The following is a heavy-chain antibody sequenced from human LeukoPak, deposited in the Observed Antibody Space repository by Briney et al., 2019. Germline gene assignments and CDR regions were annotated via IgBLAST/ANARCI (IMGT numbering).Heavy chain of an antibody. J-gene: IGHJ4*02. CDR1: GFTFSNYG. V-gene: IGHV3-30*03. CDR2: ISYDGSNE. D-gene: IGHD7-27*01. CDR3: ARKFLTGRLIDY. Sequence: PGGSLRLSCAASGFTFSNYGMHWVRQAPGKGLEWVAVISYDGSNEYYADSVKGRFTTSRDNSKNTLYLQMNSLRAEDTALYYCARKFLTGRLIDYWGQGTLVTVSS.